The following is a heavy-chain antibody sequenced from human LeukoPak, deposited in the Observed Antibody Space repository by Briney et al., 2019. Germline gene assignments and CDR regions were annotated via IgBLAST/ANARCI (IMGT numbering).Heavy chain of an antibody. J-gene: IGHJ6*02. D-gene: IGHD3-16*02. V-gene: IGHV3-30*03. CDR3: ARVGVIPVNYYYYGMDV. CDR1: GFTFSSYG. Sequence: GGSLRLSCAASGFTFSSYGMHWVRQAPGKGLEWVAVISYDGSNKYYADSVKGRFTISRDNSKNTMYLQMNSLRAEDTAVYYCARVGVIPVNYYYYGMDVWGQGTTVTVSS. CDR2: ISYDGSNK.